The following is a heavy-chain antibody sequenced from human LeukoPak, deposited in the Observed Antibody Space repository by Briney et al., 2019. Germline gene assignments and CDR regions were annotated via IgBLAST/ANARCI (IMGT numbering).Heavy chain of an antibody. CDR2: INPSGGST. J-gene: IGHJ4*02. CDR3: ARESGSRYSGSYGGLGY. Sequence: GASVKVSCKASGYTFTSYYMHWVRQAPGQGLEWMGIINPSGGSTSYAQKFQGRVTMTRDTSTSTAYMELRSLRSDDTAVYYCARESGSRYSGSYGGLGYWGQGTLVTVSS. D-gene: IGHD1-26*01. CDR1: GYTFTSYY. V-gene: IGHV1-46*01.